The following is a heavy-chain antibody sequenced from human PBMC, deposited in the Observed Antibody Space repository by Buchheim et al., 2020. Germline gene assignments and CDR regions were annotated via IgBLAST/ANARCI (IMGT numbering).Heavy chain of an antibody. V-gene: IGHV3-48*01. CDR3: ASSGGPHYYYGMDV. CDR1: GFTFSSYS. J-gene: IGHJ6*02. CDR2: ISSSSSTI. Sequence: EVQLVESGGDLVQPGGSLRLSCAASGFTFSSYSMNWVRQAPGKGLEWVSYISSSSSTIYYADSVKGRFTIYRDNAKNSLYLQMNSLRAEDTAVYYCASSGGPHYYYGMDVWGQGTT. D-gene: IGHD1-26*01.